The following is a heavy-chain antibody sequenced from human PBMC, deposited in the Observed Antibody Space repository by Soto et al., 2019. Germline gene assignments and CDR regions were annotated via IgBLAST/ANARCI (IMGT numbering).Heavy chain of an antibody. D-gene: IGHD6-13*01. CDR1: GYTFTSYG. J-gene: IGHJ4*02. CDR3: ASVRSSRWHFDY. CDR2: ISAYNGNT. V-gene: IGHV1-18*04. Sequence: QVQLVQSGAEVKKPGASVKVSCKASGYTFTSYGISWVRQAPGQGLEWMGWISAYNGNTNYAQKLQGRVTMTTDTSASTAYMELRSLRSDDTAVYDWASVRSSRWHFDYWGQGTLVTVSS.